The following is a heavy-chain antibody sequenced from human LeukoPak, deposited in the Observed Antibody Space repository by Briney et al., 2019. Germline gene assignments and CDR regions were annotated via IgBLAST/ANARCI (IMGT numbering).Heavy chain of an antibody. CDR2: IRDSGAT. Sequence: GGSLRLSCAGSGFSVSNYYMNWVRQAPGKGLEWVSLIRDSGATFYADSVKGRFTISRDNSKNTIYLQMNRLRVEDTAVYFCARGRAVTQVWVEFDSWGQGTQVTVSS. V-gene: IGHV3-66*02. CDR3: ARGRAVTQVWVEFDS. CDR1: GFSVSNYY. J-gene: IGHJ5*01. D-gene: IGHD3-16*01.